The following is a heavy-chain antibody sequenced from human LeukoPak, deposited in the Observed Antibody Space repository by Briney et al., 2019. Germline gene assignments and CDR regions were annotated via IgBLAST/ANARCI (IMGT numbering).Heavy chain of an antibody. CDR3: ARGRYCSADICTGGDSFDI. CDR1: GGSISNYY. V-gene: IGHV4-4*07. CDR2: KYARGSS. Sequence: SETLSLTCTVSGGSISNYYWSWIRRPAGKGLEWIGRKYARGSSNYNPPVQSRVTMSVDTSKNQFSLKLRSVTAADTAVYYCARGRYCSADICTGGDSFDIWGQGTMVSVSP. D-gene: IGHD2-15*01. J-gene: IGHJ3*02.